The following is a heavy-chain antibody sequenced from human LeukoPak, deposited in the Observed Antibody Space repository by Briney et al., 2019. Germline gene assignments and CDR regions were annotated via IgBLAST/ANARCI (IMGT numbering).Heavy chain of an antibody. D-gene: IGHD3-10*01. Sequence: GGSLRLSCAASGFIFSSYWMSWVRQAPGKGLEWVANIKQDGSEKYYVDSVKGRFTISRDNAKNSLYLQMNSLRAEDTAVYYCARIGGSGTYWDYWGQGTLVTVSS. J-gene: IGHJ4*02. V-gene: IGHV3-7*01. CDR1: GFIFSSYW. CDR3: ARIGGSGTYWDY. CDR2: IKQDGSEK.